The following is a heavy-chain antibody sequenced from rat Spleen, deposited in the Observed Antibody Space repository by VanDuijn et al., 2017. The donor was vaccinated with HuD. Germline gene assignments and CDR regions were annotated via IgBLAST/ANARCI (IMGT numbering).Heavy chain of an antibody. Sequence: QVQLMESGPGLVQPSETLSITCTVSGFSLTTHSVHWVRQPPGKGLEWMGVMWRGGSTEYNSALKSRLSISRDTSKNHVFLKMNSLQSEDTATYHCARAPGNGYVMDAWGQGASVTVSS. CDR2: MWRGGST. D-gene: IGHD5-1*01. J-gene: IGHJ4*01. V-gene: IGHV2-45*01. CDR1: GFSLTTHS. CDR3: ARAPGNGYVMDA.